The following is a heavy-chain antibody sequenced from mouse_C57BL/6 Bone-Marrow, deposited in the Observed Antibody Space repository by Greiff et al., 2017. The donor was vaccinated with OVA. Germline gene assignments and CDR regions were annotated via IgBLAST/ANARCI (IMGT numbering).Heavy chain of an antibody. CDR1: GFTFSSYA. D-gene: IGHD2-1*01. V-gene: IGHV5-9-1*02. CDR3: TRDSTMVTDWYFDV. Sequence: DVMLVESGEGLVKPGGSLKLSCAASGFTFSSYAMSWVRQTPEKRLEWVAYISSGGDYIYYADTVKGRFTISRDNARNTLYLQMSSLKSEDTAMYYCTRDSTMVTDWYFDVWGTGTTVTVSS. CDR2: ISSGGDYI. J-gene: IGHJ1*03.